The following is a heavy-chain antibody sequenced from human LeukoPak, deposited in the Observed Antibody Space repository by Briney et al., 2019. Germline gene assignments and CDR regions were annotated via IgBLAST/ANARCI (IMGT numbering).Heavy chain of an antibody. CDR2: IYSGGST. D-gene: IGHD1-26*01. J-gene: IGHJ3*02. V-gene: IGHV3-66*01. CDR1: EFSVGSNY. Sequence: PGGSLRLSCAASEFSVGSNYMTWVRQAPGKGLEWVSLIYSGGSTYYADSVKGRFTISRDNSKNTLYLQMNSLRAEDTAVYYCARGSWELPDAFDIWGQGTMVTVSS. CDR3: ARGSWELPDAFDI.